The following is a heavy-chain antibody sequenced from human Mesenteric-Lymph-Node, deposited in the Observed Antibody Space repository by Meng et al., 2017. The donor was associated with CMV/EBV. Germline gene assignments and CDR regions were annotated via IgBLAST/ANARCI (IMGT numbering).Heavy chain of an antibody. CDR1: GFPFSTSW. Sequence: GGSLRLSCAVSGFPFSTSWLHWVRQAPGKGLVRVSRISTDGTITRYADSVQGRFTISRDNAKNTLYLQMNTLTAEDTAVYFCVRTLNACSGASCYGNWGQGTLVTVSS. CDR3: VRTLNACSGASCYGN. CDR2: ISTDGTIT. D-gene: IGHD2-2*01. J-gene: IGHJ4*02. V-gene: IGHV3-74*01.